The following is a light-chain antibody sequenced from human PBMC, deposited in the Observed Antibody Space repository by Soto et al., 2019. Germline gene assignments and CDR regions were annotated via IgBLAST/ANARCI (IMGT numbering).Light chain of an antibody. CDR3: QHYGTSLYT. V-gene: IGKV3-15*01. CDR1: QSVSTN. CDR2: GAS. Sequence: EIVMTQSPATLSVSPGERVTLSCRASQSVSTNLAWYQQKPGQAPRLLIYGASTRATDFPARFSGSGSGTEFTLTISRLEPEDFAVYYCQHYGTSLYTFGQGTKLEIK. J-gene: IGKJ2*01.